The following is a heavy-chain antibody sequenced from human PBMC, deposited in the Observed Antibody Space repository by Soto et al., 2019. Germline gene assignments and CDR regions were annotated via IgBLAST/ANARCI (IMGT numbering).Heavy chain of an antibody. CDR2: IIPIFGTA. CDR3: ARVPRRRHYDGSGAHNWFVP. CDR1: GGTFSSYA. J-gene: IGHJ5*02. V-gene: IGHV1-69*12. Sequence: QVQLVQSGAEVKKPGSSVKVSCKASGGTFSSYAISWVRQAPGQGLEWMGGIIPIFGTANYAQKFQGRVTITADESTRTAYMELSSLRSEDTAVYYCARVPRRRHYDGSGAHNWFVPWGQGTLVTVSS. D-gene: IGHD3-10*01.